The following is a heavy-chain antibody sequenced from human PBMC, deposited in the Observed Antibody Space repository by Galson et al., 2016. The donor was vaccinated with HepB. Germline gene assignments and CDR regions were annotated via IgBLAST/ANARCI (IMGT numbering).Heavy chain of an antibody. J-gene: IGHJ6*04. D-gene: IGHD2-2*01. CDR3: VQGSTAPAV. CDR1: GFTFRNYG. V-gene: IGHV3-23*01. Sequence: SLRLSCAASGFTFRNYGMTWVRQAPVKGLEVVSSISRSGDSTDYADSVKGRFTISRDNSKNTLSLQMNSLTADDTAIYYCVQGSTAPAVWGKGTTVTVSP. CDR2: ISRSGDST.